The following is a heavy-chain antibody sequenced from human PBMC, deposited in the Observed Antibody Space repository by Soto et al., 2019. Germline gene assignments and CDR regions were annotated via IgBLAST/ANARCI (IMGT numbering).Heavy chain of an antibody. Sequence: EVQLVESGGGLVQPGRSLRLSCAASGFTFDDYAMHWVRQAPGKGLEWVSGISWNSGSIGYADSVKGRFTISRDNAKNSLYVHMNSLRAEDTALYYCAKEGGGEVGFDYWGQGTLVTVSS. CDR3: AKEGGGEVGFDY. J-gene: IGHJ4*02. D-gene: IGHD3-16*01. CDR2: ISWNSGSI. V-gene: IGHV3-9*01. CDR1: GFTFDDYA.